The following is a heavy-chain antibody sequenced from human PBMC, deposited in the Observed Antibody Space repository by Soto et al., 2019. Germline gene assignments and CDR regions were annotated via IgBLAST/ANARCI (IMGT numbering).Heavy chain of an antibody. CDR3: VRDYFRPGPY. J-gene: IGHJ4*01. CDR1: GFSLSGYW. V-gene: IGHV3-7*04. Sequence: PGGSLTLSCVVSGFSLSGYWMSWVRQAPGKGLEWVANINEDGTTTYYVGSVKGRFTISRDNAKNSLYLQMNSLRVEDTAVYYCVRDYFRPGPYWGQGTLVTVSS. CDR2: INEDGTTT. D-gene: IGHD3-10*01.